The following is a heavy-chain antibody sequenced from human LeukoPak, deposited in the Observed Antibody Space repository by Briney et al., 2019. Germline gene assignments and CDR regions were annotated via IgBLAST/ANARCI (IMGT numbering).Heavy chain of an antibody. J-gene: IGHJ4*02. CDR1: GFTFSDSY. CDR2: ISGSSSDV. Sequence: GGSLRLSCAASGFTFSDSYMTWIRQAPGKGLELLSYISGSSSDVNYIDSVRGRFTISRDNAKNSLYLHMNSLTVEDTAVYYCSRDPRHNDYWGQGTLVTVSS. V-gene: IGHV3-11*01. CDR3: SRDPRHNDY.